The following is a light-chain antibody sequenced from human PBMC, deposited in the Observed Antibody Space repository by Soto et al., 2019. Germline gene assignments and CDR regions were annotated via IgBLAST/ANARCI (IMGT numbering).Light chain of an antibody. V-gene: IGLV2-23*01. CDR3: CSHAGSSTLVV. CDR2: EGS. CDR1: SSDVGSYNI. J-gene: IGLJ2*01. Sequence: QSALTQPASVSGSPGQSITISCTGTSSDVGSYNIVSWYQQHPGKAPKLMIYEGSKRPSGVSNRLSGSKSGNTASLTISGLQAEYEADYYCCSHAGSSTLVVFGGGTKLTVL.